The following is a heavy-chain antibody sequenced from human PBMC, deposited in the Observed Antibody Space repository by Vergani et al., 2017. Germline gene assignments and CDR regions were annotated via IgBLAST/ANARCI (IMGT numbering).Heavy chain of an antibody. CDR3: ARVGGYCSSTSCYSEGYYYYYGMDV. D-gene: IGHD2-2*01. V-gene: IGHV3-7*01. CDR1: GFTFSSYW. Sequence: EVQLVESGGGLVPPGRSLRLSCAASGFTFSSYWMSWVRQAPGKGLEWVANIKQDGSEKYYVDSVKGRFTISRDNAKNSLYLQMNSLRAEDTAVYYCARVGGYCSSTSCYSEGYYYYYGMDVWGQGTTVTVSS. CDR2: IKQDGSEK. J-gene: IGHJ6*02.